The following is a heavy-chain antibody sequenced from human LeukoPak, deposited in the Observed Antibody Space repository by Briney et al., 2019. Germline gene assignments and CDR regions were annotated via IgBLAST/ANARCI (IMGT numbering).Heavy chain of an antibody. V-gene: IGHV3-21*01. CDR3: ASSTYYDFWSGYYFDY. CDR1: GFTFSSYN. Sequence: GGSLRLSCAASGFTFSSYNMNWVRQAPGKGLEWVASISSSSSYIYYADSVRGRFTISRDNAKNSLYLQMNSLRAEDTAVYYCASSTYYDFWSGYYFDYWGQGTLVTVSS. J-gene: IGHJ4*02. CDR2: ISSSSSYI. D-gene: IGHD3-3*01.